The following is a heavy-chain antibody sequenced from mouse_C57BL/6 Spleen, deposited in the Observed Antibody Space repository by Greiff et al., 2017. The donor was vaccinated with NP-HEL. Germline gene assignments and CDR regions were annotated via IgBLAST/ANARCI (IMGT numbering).Heavy chain of an antibody. V-gene: IGHV1-50*01. Sequence: VQLQQPGAELVKPGASVKLSCKASGYTFTSYWMQWVKQRPEQGLEWIGEIDPSDSYTNYNQKFKGKATLTVDTSSSTAYMQLSSLTSEDSAVYYCARGELGWYFDVWGTGTTVTVSS. J-gene: IGHJ1*03. CDR3: ARGELGWYFDV. D-gene: IGHD4-1*01. CDR1: GYTFTSYW. CDR2: IDPSDSYT.